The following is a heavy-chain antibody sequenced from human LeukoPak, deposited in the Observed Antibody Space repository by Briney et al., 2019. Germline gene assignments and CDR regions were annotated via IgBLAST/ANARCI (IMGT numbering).Heavy chain of an antibody. Sequence: ASVKVSCKPSGGTFSSYAISWVRQAPGQGLEWMGGIIPIFGTANYAQKFQGRVSITADESTSTAYMELSSLRSEDTAVYYCAGYGSGIENYYYYYMDVWGKGTTVTVSS. D-gene: IGHD3-10*01. CDR2: IIPIFGTA. CDR1: GGTFSSYA. V-gene: IGHV1-69*13. CDR3: AGYGSGIENYYYYYMDV. J-gene: IGHJ6*03.